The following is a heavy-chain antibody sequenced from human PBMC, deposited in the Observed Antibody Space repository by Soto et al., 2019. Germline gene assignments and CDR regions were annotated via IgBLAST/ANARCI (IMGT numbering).Heavy chain of an antibody. V-gene: IGHV3-23*01. CDR3: AKDRLAGNFDY. CDR1: GFTFNNYA. J-gene: IGHJ4*02. Sequence: QSGGALRLSCAASGFTFNNYAMNWVRQAPGKGLEWVATISATGGSTYYADSVKGRFTISIDNSKNTLYLQMNGLRVEDTAVYYCAKDRLAGNFDYWGQGTQVTVSS. CDR2: ISATGGST.